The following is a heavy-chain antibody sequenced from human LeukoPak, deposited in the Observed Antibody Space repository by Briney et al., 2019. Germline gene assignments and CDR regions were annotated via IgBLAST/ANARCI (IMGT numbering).Heavy chain of an antibody. CDR3: AKDRVGDPDYYYMDV. D-gene: IGHD2-15*01. CDR1: GFTFSSYA. Sequence: PGGSLRLSCAASGFTFSSYAMSWVRQAPGKGLEWVSAISGSGGSTYYAGSVKGRFTISRDNSKNTLYLQMNSLRAEDTAVYYCAKDRVGDPDYYYMDVWGKGTTVTVSS. CDR2: ISGSGGST. J-gene: IGHJ6*03. V-gene: IGHV3-23*01.